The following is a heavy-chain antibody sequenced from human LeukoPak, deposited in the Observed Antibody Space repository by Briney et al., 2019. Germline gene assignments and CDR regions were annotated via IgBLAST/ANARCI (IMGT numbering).Heavy chain of an antibody. V-gene: IGHV3-30*02. J-gene: IGHJ4*02. D-gene: IGHD4-17*01. CDR1: GFTFSSYG. CDR3: AKNDDYGDYPFDY. Sequence: PGGSLRLSCAASGFTFSSYGMHWVRQAPGKGLEWVAVIWYDGSNKYYADSVKGRFTISRDNSKNTLYLQMNSLRAEDTAVYYCAKNDDYGDYPFDYWGQGTLVTVSS. CDR2: IWYDGSNK.